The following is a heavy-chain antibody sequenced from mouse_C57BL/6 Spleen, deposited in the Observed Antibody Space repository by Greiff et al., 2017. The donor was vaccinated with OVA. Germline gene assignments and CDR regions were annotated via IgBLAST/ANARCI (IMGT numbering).Heavy chain of an antibody. D-gene: IGHD1-1*01. CDR1: GFSLTSYG. J-gene: IGHJ4*01. CDR3: VRKGLREGSRDD. Sequence: QVQLKQSGPGLVQPSQSLSITCTVSGFSLTSYGVHWVRQSPGKGLEWLGVIWSGGSTDYNAAFITRLSSSKDNTESQVFFKRNSLHTDDTAIDNWVRKGLREGSRDDWGQGTSVTVSA. CDR2: IWSGGST. V-gene: IGHV2-2*01.